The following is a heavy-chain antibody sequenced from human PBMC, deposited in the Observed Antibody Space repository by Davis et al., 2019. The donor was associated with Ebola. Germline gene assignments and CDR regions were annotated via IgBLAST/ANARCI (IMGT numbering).Heavy chain of an antibody. V-gene: IGHV1-69*06. Sequence: AASVKVSCKASGGTFSSYAISWVRQAPGQGLEWMGGIIPIFGTANYAQKFQGRVTITADKSTSTAYMELSSLRSEDTAVYYCARERGIQLWSRLPFDYWGQGTLVTVSS. D-gene: IGHD5-18*01. CDR3: ARERGIQLWSRLPFDY. J-gene: IGHJ4*02. CDR1: GGTFSSYA. CDR2: IIPIFGTA.